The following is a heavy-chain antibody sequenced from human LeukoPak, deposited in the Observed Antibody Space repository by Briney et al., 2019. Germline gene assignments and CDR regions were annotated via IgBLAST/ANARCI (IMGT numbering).Heavy chain of an antibody. CDR3: ARGRAVNYYYYYGMDV. Sequence: ASVKVSCKASGYTFTSYAMNWVRQAPGQGREWMGWINTNTGNPTYAQGFTGRFVFSLDTSVSTAYLQISSLKAEDTAVYYCARGRAVNYYYYYGMDVWGQGTTVTVSS. J-gene: IGHJ6*02. CDR1: GYTFTSYA. CDR2: INTNTGNP. D-gene: IGHD4-17*01. V-gene: IGHV7-4-1*02.